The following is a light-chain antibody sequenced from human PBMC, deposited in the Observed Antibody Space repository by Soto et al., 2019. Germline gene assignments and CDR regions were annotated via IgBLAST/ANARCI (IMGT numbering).Light chain of an antibody. J-gene: IGKJ1*01. CDR2: DAS. V-gene: IGKV1-5*01. CDR3: QEYNGLSRT. CDR1: QSISSS. Sequence: DIPLTQSPSTLSASVGDRVTITCRASQSISSSLAWYQQIPGKAPKVLIYDASSLQSAVPSRFSGSGSGTEFTLSISSLRPEDFGIYYCQEYNGLSRTFGQGTKVEMK.